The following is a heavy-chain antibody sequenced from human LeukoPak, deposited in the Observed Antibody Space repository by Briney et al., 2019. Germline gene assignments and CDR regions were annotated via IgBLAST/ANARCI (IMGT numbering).Heavy chain of an antibody. CDR1: GGSISNYY. V-gene: IGHV4-59*01. J-gene: IGHJ5*02. CDR2: IYYSGST. CDR3: ARGGFLDPFDP. Sequence: SETLSLTCTLSGGSISNYYWNWIRQPPGKGLDWIGYIYYSGSTKYNPSLKSRVPISVDTSKNQFSLRLSSVTAADPAVYYCARGGFLDPFDPWGQGTLVTVSS. D-gene: IGHD1-1*01.